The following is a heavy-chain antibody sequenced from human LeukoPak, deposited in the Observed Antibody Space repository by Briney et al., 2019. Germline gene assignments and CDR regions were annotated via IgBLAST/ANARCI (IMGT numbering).Heavy chain of an antibody. CDR3: ARDDVGVSTIPNSH. Sequence: GGSLRLSCSASGFTFSSYAMHWVRQAPGKGLEYVSAISSNGGSTYYADSVKGRFTISRDNAKNTLYLQMNSLRTEDTAVFYCARDDVGVSTIPNSHWGQGTLVTVSS. V-gene: IGHV3-64*04. J-gene: IGHJ4*02. CDR2: ISSNGGST. CDR1: GFTFSSYA. D-gene: IGHD5/OR15-5a*01.